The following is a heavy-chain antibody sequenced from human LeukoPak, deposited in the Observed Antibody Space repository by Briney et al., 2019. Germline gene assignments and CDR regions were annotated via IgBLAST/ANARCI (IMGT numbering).Heavy chain of an antibody. J-gene: IGHJ1*01. CDR2: ISWNSGSI. CDR1: GFTFDDYA. CDR3: AKAGIGYCSSTSCLGVSAEYFQH. Sequence: PGGSLRLSCAASGFTFDDYAMHWVRQAPGKGLEWVSGISWNSGSIGYADSVKGRFTISRDNAKNSLYLQMNSLRAEDTALYYCAKAGIGYCSSTSCLGVSAEYFQHWGQGTLVTVSS. V-gene: IGHV3-9*01. D-gene: IGHD2-2*01.